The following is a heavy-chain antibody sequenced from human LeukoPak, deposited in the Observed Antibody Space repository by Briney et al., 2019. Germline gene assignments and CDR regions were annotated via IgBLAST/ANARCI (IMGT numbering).Heavy chain of an antibody. CDR3: ARGILYPAFYFAY. Sequence: GGSLRLSCAASGVTFSSYAMSWVRQAPGKGLEWVSGISGSGGSTFYADSVKGRFTISGDHSKSTLFMQMTSMRAEDTAVYYCARGILYPAFYFAYWGQGTLVTVSS. D-gene: IGHD3-3*02. V-gene: IGHV3-23*01. J-gene: IGHJ4*02. CDR2: ISGSGGST. CDR1: GVTFSSYA.